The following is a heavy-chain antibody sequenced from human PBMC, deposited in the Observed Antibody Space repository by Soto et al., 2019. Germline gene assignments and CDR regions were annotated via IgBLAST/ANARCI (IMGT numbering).Heavy chain of an antibody. D-gene: IGHD4-17*01. CDR3: ARDYGDYYFDY. CDR2: MNPNSGNT. Sequence: GASVKVSCKAPGYTFTSYDINWVRQATGQGLEWMGWMNPNSGNTGYAQKLQGRVTMTTDTSTSTAYMELRSLRSDDTAVYYCARDYGDYYFDYWGQGTLVTVSS. V-gene: IGHV1-8*01. J-gene: IGHJ4*02. CDR1: GYTFTSYD.